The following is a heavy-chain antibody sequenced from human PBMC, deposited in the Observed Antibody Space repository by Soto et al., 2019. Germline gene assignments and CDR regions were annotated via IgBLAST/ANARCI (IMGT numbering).Heavy chain of an antibody. CDR3: AKIPHSRSWYLAAFDI. D-gene: IGHD6-13*01. J-gene: IGHJ3*02. CDR2: ISGRGGST. V-gene: IGHV3-23*01. Sequence: EVQLLESGGGLVQPGGFLRLSCAASGFTFSSYAMSWVRQAPGKGLEWVLAISGRGGSTYYADSVKRRFTISTDNSKNTLYLQMNSLRAEDTAVYYCAKIPHSRSWYLAAFDIRDQGTMVTVSS. CDR1: GFTFSSYA.